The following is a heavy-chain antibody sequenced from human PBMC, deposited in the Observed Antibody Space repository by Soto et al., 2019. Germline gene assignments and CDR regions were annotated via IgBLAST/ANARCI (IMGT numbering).Heavy chain of an antibody. V-gene: IGHV4-39*01. CDR2: VSFSGSK. D-gene: IGHD6-13*01. J-gene: IGHJ5*02. Sequence: QLLLQESGPGLVKPSETLSLTCTVSGDSVSNSGYYWGWIRQSPGKRLEGIGSVSFSGSKYYNPSLRRRGTFSVDTSKTLLSLQLRSVAAADTAVYYCARGSTAQGRYWFGDWGRGTLVTVSS. CDR1: GDSVSNSGYY. CDR3: ARGSTAQGRYWFGD.